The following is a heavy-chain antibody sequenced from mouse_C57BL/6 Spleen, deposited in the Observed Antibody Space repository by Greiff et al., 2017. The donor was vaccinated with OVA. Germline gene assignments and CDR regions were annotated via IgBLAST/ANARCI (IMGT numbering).Heavy chain of an antibody. CDR1: GYTFTSYG. V-gene: IGHV1-81*01. Sequence: LVESGAELARPGASVKLSCKASGYTFTSYGISWVKQRTGQGLEWIGEIYPRSGNTYYNEKFKGKATLTADKSSSTAYMELRSLTSEDSAVYFCAREDSLRAMDYWGQGTSVTVSS. J-gene: IGHJ4*01. D-gene: IGHD3-3*01. CDR2: IYPRSGNT. CDR3: AREDSLRAMDY.